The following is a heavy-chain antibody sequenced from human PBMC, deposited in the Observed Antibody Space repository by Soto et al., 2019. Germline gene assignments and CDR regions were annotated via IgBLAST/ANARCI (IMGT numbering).Heavy chain of an antibody. D-gene: IGHD2-15*01. J-gene: IGHJ6*02. CDR2: IIPIFGTA. Sequence: QVQLVQSGAEVKKPGSSVKVSCKASGVTFSSYAISWVRQAPGQGLEWMGGIIPIFGTANYAQKFQGRVTITADESTSTAYMELSSLRSEDTAVYYCARDRGVVTPIRPYYYGMDVWGQGTTVTVSS. CDR3: ARDRGVVTPIRPYYYGMDV. CDR1: GVTFSSYA. V-gene: IGHV1-69*01.